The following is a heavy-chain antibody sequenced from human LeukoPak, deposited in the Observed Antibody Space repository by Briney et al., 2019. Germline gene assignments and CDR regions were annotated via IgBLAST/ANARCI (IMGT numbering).Heavy chain of an antibody. V-gene: IGHV1-69*05. Sequence: GASVKVSCKACGCIFSRYAISWVRQPPGQGLAWMGVIIPIFGTANYAQKFQGRLTITTGEYMSTAYMELSSLRSEDTAVYYCARSRRGSFLVDYWGQGTLVTVSS. D-gene: IGHD3-10*01. CDR1: GCIFSRYA. CDR2: IIPIFGTA. CDR3: ARSRRGSFLVDY. J-gene: IGHJ4*02.